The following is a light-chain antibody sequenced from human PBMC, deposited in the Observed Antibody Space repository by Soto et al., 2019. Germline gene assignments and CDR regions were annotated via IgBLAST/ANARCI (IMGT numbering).Light chain of an antibody. CDR1: SSDVGGYKY. CDR2: EVS. CDR3: SSYTSSSTLMV. V-gene: IGLV2-14*01. J-gene: IGLJ2*01. Sequence: QSALTQPASVSGSPGQSITISCAGTSSDVGGYKYVSWYQQHPGKAPKVMIYEVSNRPSGVSNRFSGSKSGNTASLTISGLQAEDEAEYYCSSYTSSSTLMVFGGGTKLTVL.